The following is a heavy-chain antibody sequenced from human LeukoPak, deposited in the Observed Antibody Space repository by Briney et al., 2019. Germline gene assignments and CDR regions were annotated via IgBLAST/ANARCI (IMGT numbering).Heavy chain of an antibody. Sequence: PGGSLRLSCAVSGFTFEDYGMSWVRQGPGKGRDWVSSITSSSSYIYYADSVKGRFNISRDNAKNTLYLQMKSLRAEDTAVYYCAKVAKYYYGPETYFFFENWGQGTLVTVSS. CDR3: AKVAKYYYGPETYFFFEN. V-gene: IGHV3-21*01. J-gene: IGHJ4*02. D-gene: IGHD3-10*01. CDR1: GFTFEDYG. CDR2: ITSSSSYI.